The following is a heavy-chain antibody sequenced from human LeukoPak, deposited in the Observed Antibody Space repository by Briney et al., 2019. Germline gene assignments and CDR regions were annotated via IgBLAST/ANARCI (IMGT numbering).Heavy chain of an antibody. D-gene: IGHD3-10*01. CDR3: VYGSGSYYPDFDY. J-gene: IGHJ4*02. Sequence: KPSETLSLTCAAYGGSFSGYYWSWIRQPPGKGLEWIGEINHSGSTNYNPSLKSRVTISVDTSKNQFSLKLSSVTAADTAVYYCVYGSGSYYPDFDYWGQGTLVTVSS. CDR2: INHSGST. CDR1: GGSFSGYY. V-gene: IGHV4-34*01.